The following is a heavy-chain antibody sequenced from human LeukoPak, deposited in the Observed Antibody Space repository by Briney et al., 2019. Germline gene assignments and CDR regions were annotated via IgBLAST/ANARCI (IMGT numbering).Heavy chain of an antibody. J-gene: IGHJ6*02. CDR3: ARVAPTYYDFWSGYYTDYYYYGMDV. CDR1: GYTFPSYF. V-gene: IGHV7-4-1*02. Sequence: ASVKVSCKASGYTFPSYFMHWVRQAPGQGLEWMGWINTNTGNPTYAQGFTGRFVFSLDTSVSTAYLQISSLKAEDTAVYYCARVAPTYYDFWSGYYTDYYYYGMDVWGQGTTVTVSS. D-gene: IGHD3-3*01. CDR2: INTNTGNP.